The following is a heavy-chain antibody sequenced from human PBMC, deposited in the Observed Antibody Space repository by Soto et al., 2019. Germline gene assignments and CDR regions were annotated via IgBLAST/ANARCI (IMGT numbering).Heavy chain of an antibody. Sequence: SETLSLTCSVSCGTISGYYWTWIRQPAGKGLEWIGRIYSSGNTKYNPSLQSRVTMSLDTSNNQFSLRLTSVTAADTAVYYCARGQRFSDWFDPWGQGTLVTVSS. J-gene: IGHJ5*02. CDR3: ARGQRFSDWFDP. D-gene: IGHD3-3*01. V-gene: IGHV4-4*07. CDR2: IYSSGNT. CDR1: CGTISGYY.